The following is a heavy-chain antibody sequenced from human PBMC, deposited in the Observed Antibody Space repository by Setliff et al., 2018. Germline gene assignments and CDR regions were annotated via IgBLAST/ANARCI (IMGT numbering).Heavy chain of an antibody. Sequence: GGSLRLSCAASGFSVSNTYMSWVRQAPGRGLEWVSTIYSGGHTFYVESVKGRFIISRDPSKNTLFLQMYSLRVEDTAVYYCATGIYDILQRGTDVWGQGTTVTVSS. CDR2: IYSGGHT. CDR1: GFSVSNTY. J-gene: IGHJ6*02. D-gene: IGHD3-9*01. V-gene: IGHV3-66*01. CDR3: ATGIYDILQRGTDV.